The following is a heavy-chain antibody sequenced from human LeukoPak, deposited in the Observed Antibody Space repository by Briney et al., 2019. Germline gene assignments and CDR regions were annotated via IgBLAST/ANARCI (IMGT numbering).Heavy chain of an antibody. Sequence: SVKVSCKASGGTFSSYAISWVRQAPGQGLEWMGGIIPIFGTANYAQKFQGRVTITADESTSTAYMELSSLRSKDTAVYYCAREGYCSGGSCYGRWSWFDPWGQGTLVTVSS. V-gene: IGHV1-69*13. CDR3: AREGYCSGGSCYGRWSWFDP. CDR1: GGTFSSYA. CDR2: IIPIFGTA. J-gene: IGHJ5*02. D-gene: IGHD2-15*01.